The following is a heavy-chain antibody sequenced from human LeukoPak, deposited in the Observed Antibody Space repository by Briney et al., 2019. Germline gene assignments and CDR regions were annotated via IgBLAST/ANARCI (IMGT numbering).Heavy chain of an antibody. D-gene: IGHD6-6*01. CDR1: GGSFSGYY. CDR3: ARGGVIAARPGGYYFDY. Sequence: PSETLSLTCAVYGGSFSGYYRSWIRQPPGKGLEWIGEINHSGSTNYNPSLKSRVTISVDTFKNQFSLKLSSVTAADTAVYYCARGGVIAARPGGYYFDYWGQGTLVTVSS. CDR2: INHSGST. J-gene: IGHJ4*02. V-gene: IGHV4-34*01.